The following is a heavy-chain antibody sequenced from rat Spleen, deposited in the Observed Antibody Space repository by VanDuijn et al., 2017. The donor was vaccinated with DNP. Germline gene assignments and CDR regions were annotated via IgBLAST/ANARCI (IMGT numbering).Heavy chain of an antibody. D-gene: IGHD1-7*01. CDR2: IKENGRTI. J-gene: IGHJ2*01. V-gene: IGHV4-2*01. Sequence: EVKLVESGGGLVQPGRSLKLSCAASGFNFNDFWMAWVRQAQGKGLEWIGEIKENGRTINYKPSLKGKFTISRDNAQNTLYLQMNKLGSEDTAIHYCARLSYYGYHYYWGPGVMVTVSS. CDR3: ARLSYYGYHYY. CDR1: GFNFNDFW.